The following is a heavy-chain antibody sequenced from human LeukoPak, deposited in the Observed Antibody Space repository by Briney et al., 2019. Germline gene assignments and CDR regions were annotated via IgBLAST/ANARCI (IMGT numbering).Heavy chain of an antibody. V-gene: IGHV3-66*01. D-gene: IGHD3-10*01. CDR2: FYRGGST. CDR1: GFTVSSNY. CDR3: ARVRRLGSDFDY. J-gene: IGHJ4*02. Sequence: SGGSLRLSCAASGFTVSSNYMSWVRQAPGKGLEWVSLFYRGGSTYYADSVTGRFTISRDYSKNALCLQMNSLRAEDTAVYYCARVRRLGSDFDYWGQGTLVTVSS.